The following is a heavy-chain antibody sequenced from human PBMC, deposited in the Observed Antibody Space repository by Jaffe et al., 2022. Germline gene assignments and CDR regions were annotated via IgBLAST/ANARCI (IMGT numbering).Heavy chain of an antibody. CDR3: ARGDCGSDCYYFDY. V-gene: IGHV3-30*02. D-gene: IGHD2-21*01. J-gene: IGHJ4*02. CDR2: IRSDGSGK. CDR1: GFTFSRSG. Sequence: QVQLVESGGGVVQPGGSLRLSCAASGFTFSRSGMHWVRQAPGKGLEWVAFIRSDGSGKYYADSVKDRFTISRDISKNTVFLQVNSLRAEDTAVYFCARGDCGSDCYYFDYWGQGTLVTVSS.